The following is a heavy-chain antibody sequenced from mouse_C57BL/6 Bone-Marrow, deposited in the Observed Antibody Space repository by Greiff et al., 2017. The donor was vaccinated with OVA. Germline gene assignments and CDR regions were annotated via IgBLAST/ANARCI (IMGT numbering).Heavy chain of an antibody. J-gene: IGHJ2*01. Sequence: VQLQQSGAELVRPGASVKLSCTASGFNIKDDYMHWVKQRPEQGLEWIGWIDPENGDTEYASKFQGKATITADTSSNTAYLQLSSLTSEDTAVYYCTYYSGSSPDYWGQGTTLTVSS. V-gene: IGHV14-4*01. CDR2: IDPENGDT. CDR1: GFNIKDDY. D-gene: IGHD1-1*01. CDR3: TYYSGSSPDY.